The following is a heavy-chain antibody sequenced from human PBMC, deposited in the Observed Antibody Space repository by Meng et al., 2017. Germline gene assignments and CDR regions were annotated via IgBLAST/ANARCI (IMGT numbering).Heavy chain of an antibody. CDR3: ARGGYYYDSSGWAAYAFDI. CDR2: IKQDGSEK. V-gene: IGHV3-7*01. D-gene: IGHD3-22*01. Sequence: GESLKISCAASGFTFSSYWMSWVRQAPGKGLEWVANIKQDGSEKYYVDSVKGRFTISRDNAKNSLYLQMNSLRAEDTAVYYCARGGYYYDSSGWAAYAFDIWGQGTMVTVSS. CDR1: GFTFSSYW. J-gene: IGHJ3*02.